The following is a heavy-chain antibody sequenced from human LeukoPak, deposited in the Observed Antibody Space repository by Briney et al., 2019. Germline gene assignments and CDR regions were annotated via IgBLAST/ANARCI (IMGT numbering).Heavy chain of an antibody. CDR3: VKGLRLDLHLDTFHI. V-gene: IGHV3-9*01. D-gene: IGHD1-7*01. CDR1: GFTFDDFA. J-gene: IGHJ3*02. CDR2: ISWDSGSS. Sequence: PGGSLRLSCAASGFTFDDFAMHWLRQPPGKGLQWISSISWDSGSSVYADSVKGRFGISRDNAKSSLYLDMHSLAPEDTALYYCVKGLRLDLHLDTFHIWGQGTMVTVS.